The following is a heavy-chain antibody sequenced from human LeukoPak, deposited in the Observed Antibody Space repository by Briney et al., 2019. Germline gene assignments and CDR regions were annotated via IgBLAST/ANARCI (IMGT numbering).Heavy chain of an antibody. V-gene: IGHV3-7*01. J-gene: IGHJ4*02. CDR3: ARDSDYVDY. CDR2: IKQDGSEK. CDR1: GGSFSGYY. Sequence: ETLSLTCAVYGGSFSGYYWSWARQAPGKGLEWVANIKQDGSEKYYVDSVKGRFTISRDNAKNSLYLQMNSLRAEDTAVYYCARDSDYVDYWGQGTLVTVSS.